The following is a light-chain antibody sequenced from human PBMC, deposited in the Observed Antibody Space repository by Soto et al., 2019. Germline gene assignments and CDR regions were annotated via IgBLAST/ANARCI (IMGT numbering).Light chain of an antibody. Sequence: DIQMTQSPSSLSASVGDRVTITCRASQSISNYLNWYQQKPGKAPKLLMYAASSLQSGVPSRFSGSGSGTDFTLTISSLQPEDFATYYCQRRYSTPRTFGQGTKVEIK. CDR3: QRRYSTPRT. V-gene: IGKV1-39*01. CDR1: QSISNY. CDR2: AAS. J-gene: IGKJ1*01.